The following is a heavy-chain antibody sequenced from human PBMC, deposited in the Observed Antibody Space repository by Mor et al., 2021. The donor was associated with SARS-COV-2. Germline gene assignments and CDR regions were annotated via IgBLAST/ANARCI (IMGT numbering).Heavy chain of an antibody. J-gene: IGHJ6*02. CDR3: ASERYYYYGMDV. Sequence: KWLEWIGEIYHSGSTNYNPSLKSRVTISVDKSKNQFSLKLSSVTAADTAVYYCASERYYYYGMDVWGQGTTVTVSS. CDR2: IYHSGST. V-gene: IGHV4-4*02.